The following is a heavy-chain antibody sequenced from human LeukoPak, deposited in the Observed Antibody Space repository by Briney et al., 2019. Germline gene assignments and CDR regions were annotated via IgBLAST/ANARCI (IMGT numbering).Heavy chain of an antibody. CDR2: ISPSGTII. CDR1: GFTFSSFE. V-gene: IGHV3-48*03. D-gene: IGHD3-3*02. Sequence: GGSLRLSCAASGFTFSSFEMYWVRQAPGKGLEWVSYISPSGTIIHQADSVKGRFTISRDNAKNSLYLQMNSLRAEDTAVYYCATVAFGYAFDIWGQGTMVIVSP. J-gene: IGHJ3*02. CDR3: ATVAFGYAFDI.